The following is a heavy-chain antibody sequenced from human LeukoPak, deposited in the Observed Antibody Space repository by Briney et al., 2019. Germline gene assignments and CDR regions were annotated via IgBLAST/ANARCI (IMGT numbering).Heavy chain of an antibody. V-gene: IGHV3-30*04. D-gene: IGHD1-26*01. Sequence: GGSLRLSCAASGFTFSNYAMNWVRQAPGKGLEWVAVILYDESDKYYADSVKGRFTISRDNSKNTLYLQMNSLRAEDTAVYYCARKVGVTSSFDYWGQGTLVTVSS. CDR1: GFTFSNYA. CDR3: ARKVGVTSSFDY. J-gene: IGHJ4*02. CDR2: ILYDESDK.